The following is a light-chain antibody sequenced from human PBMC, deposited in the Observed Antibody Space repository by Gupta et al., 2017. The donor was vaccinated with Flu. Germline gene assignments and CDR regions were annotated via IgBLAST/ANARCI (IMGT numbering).Light chain of an antibody. CDR1: QSVFYSSSYKNH. V-gene: IGKV4-1*01. J-gene: IGKJ1*01. Sequence: DIVMTQSPDSLAVSLGERATINCKSSQSVFYSSSYKNHLGWYQQKPGQPPKLLIYWASTRESGVPDRFSGSGSGTDFTLTISSLQAEDVAVYYCQQYYSTPGTFGHGTKVEIK. CDR3: QQYYSTPGT. CDR2: WAS.